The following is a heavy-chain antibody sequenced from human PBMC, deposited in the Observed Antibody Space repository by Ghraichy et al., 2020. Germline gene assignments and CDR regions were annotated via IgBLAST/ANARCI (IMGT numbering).Heavy chain of an antibody. CDR1: GFTFDDYT. Sequence: GGSLRLSCAASGFTFDDYTMHWVRQAPGKGLEWVSLISWDGGSTYYADSVKGRFTISRDNSKNSLYLQMNSLRTEDTALYYCAKDIIGAFDIWGQGTMVTVSS. CDR2: ISWDGGST. CDR3: AKDIIGAFDI. J-gene: IGHJ3*02. V-gene: IGHV3-43*01.